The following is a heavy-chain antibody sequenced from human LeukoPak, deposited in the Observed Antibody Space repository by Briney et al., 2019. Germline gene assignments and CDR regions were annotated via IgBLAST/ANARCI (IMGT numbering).Heavy chain of an antibody. Sequence: ETLSLTCTVSGYSISSGYYWGWIRQPPGKGLEWIGSIYHSGSTYYNPSLKSRVTISVDTSKNQFSLKLSSVTAADTAVYYCARARYGEFDYWGQGTLVTVSS. CDR3: ARARYGEFDY. D-gene: IGHD7-27*01. CDR1: GYSISSGYY. V-gene: IGHV4-38-2*02. CDR2: IYHSGST. J-gene: IGHJ4*02.